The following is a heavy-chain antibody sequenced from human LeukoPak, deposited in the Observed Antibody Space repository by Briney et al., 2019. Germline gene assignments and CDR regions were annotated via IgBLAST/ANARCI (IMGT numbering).Heavy chain of an antibody. CDR2: ISAYNGNT. Sequence: ASVKVSCKASHYTFTSYGISWVRQAPGQGLEWMGWISAYNGNTNYAQQLQGRVTLTTDTSTTTAYMELRSLRSDDTAVYYCARDELYGSGWYLDYWGQGTLVTVSS. CDR3: ARDELYGSGWYLDY. D-gene: IGHD6-19*01. V-gene: IGHV1-18*01. CDR1: HYTFTSYG. J-gene: IGHJ4*02.